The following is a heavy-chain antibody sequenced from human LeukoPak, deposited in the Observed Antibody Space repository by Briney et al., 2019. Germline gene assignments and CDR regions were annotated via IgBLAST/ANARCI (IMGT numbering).Heavy chain of an antibody. V-gene: IGHV4-4*02. CDR2: IYHSGST. CDR3: ATTKYYGSGSYVDAFDI. CDR1: GVSISSSNW. Sequence: PSGTLSLTCAVSGVSISSSNWWSWVRQPPGKGLEWIGEIYHSGSTNYNPSLKSRVTISVDKSKNQFSLKLSSVTAADTAVYYCATTKYYGSGSYVDAFDIWGQGTMVTVSS. D-gene: IGHD3-10*01. J-gene: IGHJ3*02.